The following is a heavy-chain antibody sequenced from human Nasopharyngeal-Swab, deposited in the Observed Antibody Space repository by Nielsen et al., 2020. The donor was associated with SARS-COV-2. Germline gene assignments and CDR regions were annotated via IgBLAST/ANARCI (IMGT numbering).Heavy chain of an antibody. CDR3: AKSVILDAFDI. D-gene: IGHD3-16*02. Sequence: GESLKISCAASGFTFSSYAMSWVRQAPGKGLYWVSVISGSGGSTYYTDSVKGRFTISRGNSKNTLYLQMNSLRAEDTAVYYCAKSVILDAFDIWGQGTMVTVSS. CDR1: GFTFSSYA. CDR2: ISGSGGST. V-gene: IGHV3-23*01. J-gene: IGHJ3*02.